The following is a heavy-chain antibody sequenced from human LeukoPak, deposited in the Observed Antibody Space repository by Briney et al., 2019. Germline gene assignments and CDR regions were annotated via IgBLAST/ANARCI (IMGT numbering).Heavy chain of an antibody. D-gene: IGHD1-1*01. CDR2: ISGSGGST. CDR3: AKDVDGTTGY. CDR1: GFTFGSYA. J-gene: IGHJ4*02. Sequence: GGSLRLSCVASGFTFGSYAMSWVRQAPGKGLEWVSAISGSGGSTYYADSVKGRFTISRDNSKNMLYLQMSSLRAEDTAVYYCAKDVDGTTGYWGQGTLVTVSS. V-gene: IGHV3-23*01.